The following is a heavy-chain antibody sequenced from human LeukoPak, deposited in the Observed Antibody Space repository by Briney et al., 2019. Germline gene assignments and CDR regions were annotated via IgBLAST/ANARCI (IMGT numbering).Heavy chain of an antibody. CDR2: IIPMFGTA. CDR3: ARGVVYATDAFDI. V-gene: IGHV1-69*05. D-gene: IGHD2-8*02. J-gene: IGHJ3*02. CDR1: GGTFSSYA. Sequence: SVKVSCKASGGTFSSYAISWVRQAPGQGLEWMGGIIPMFGTANYAQKFKGRVTITTDESTSPAYMELSSLRSEDTAVYYCARGVVYATDAFDIWGQGTMLTVPS.